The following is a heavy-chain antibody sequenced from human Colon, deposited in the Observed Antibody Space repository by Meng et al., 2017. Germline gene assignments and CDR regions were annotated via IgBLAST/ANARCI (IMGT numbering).Heavy chain of an antibody. J-gene: IGHJ4*01. CDR2: IKQDGSEK. Sequence: GESLKISCAASGFTFSSYWMSWVRQAPGKGLEWVANIKQDGSEKYYVDSVKGRFTISRDNAKNSLYLQMNSLRAEDTAVYYCARDTPLLWFGELVGGANYFDDWGQGTLVTVSS. V-gene: IGHV3-7*01. D-gene: IGHD3-10*01. CDR3: ARDTPLLWFGELVGGANYFDD. CDR1: GFTFSSYW.